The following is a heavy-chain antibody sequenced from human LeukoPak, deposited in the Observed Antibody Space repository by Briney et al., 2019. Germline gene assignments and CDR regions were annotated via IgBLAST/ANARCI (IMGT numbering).Heavy chain of an antibody. CDR2: IDPSDSYT. Sequence: GESLKISCKGSGYSFTSYWISWVRQTPGKGLEWMGRIDPSDSYTNYSPSFQGHVTISADKSISTAYLQWSSLKASDTAMYYCARDPMVRGVIITKDYYYYYGMDVWGKGTTVTVSS. D-gene: IGHD3-10*01. J-gene: IGHJ6*04. CDR1: GYSFTSYW. CDR3: ARDPMVRGVIITKDYYYYYGMDV. V-gene: IGHV5-10-1*01.